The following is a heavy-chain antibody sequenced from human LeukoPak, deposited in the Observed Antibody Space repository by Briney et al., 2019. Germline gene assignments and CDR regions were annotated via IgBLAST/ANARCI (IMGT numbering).Heavy chain of an antibody. CDR2: ISSSGSTI. CDR3: ARVPETYSGSYYPDY. CDR1: GFTFSDYY. V-gene: IGHV3-11*01. D-gene: IGHD1-26*01. Sequence: GGSLSLSCAASGFTFSDYYMSWIRQAPGKGLEWVSYISSSGSTIYYADSVKGRFTISRDNAKNSLYLQMNSLRAEDTAVYYCARVPETYSGSYYPDYCGQGTLVTVSS. J-gene: IGHJ4*02.